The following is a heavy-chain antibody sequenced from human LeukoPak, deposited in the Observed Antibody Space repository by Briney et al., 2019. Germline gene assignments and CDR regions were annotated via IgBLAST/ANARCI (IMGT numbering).Heavy chain of an antibody. Sequence: SETLSLTCDVSGYSISSGYYWSWIRQLAGKGLEWIGRIYTSGSTNYNPSLKSRVTISVDTSKNQFSLKLSSVTAADTAVYYCARVSVAGTEDYFDYWGQGTLVTVSS. CDR2: IYTSGST. J-gene: IGHJ4*02. CDR1: GYSISSGYY. V-gene: IGHV4-61*02. D-gene: IGHD6-19*01. CDR3: ARVSVAGTEDYFDY.